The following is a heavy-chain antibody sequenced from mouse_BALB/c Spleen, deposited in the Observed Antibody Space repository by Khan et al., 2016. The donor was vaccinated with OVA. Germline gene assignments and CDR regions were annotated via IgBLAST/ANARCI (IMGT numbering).Heavy chain of an antibody. CDR2: ISTGGSYT. Sequence: EVQLVESGGDLVKPGGSLNLSCAASGFTFTSYGMSWLRQTPDKRLEWVATISTGGSYTYFPDIVTGRLTISRDNATNTLYLQMSSLTSEDTAMLYWARQRYTTPTDGLEYWGQGTLVTVFA. CDR1: GFTFTSYG. D-gene: IGHD1-2*01. J-gene: IGHJ3*01. V-gene: IGHV5-6*01. CDR3: ARQRYTTPTDGLEY.